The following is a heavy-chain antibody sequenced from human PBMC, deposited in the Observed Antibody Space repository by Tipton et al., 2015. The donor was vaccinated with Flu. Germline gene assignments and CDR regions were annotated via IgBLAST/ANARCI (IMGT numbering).Heavy chain of an antibody. Sequence: TLSLTCTVSGGSISSYYWSWIRQPPGKGLEWIGYIYYSGSTNYNPSLKSRVTISVDKSKNQFSLKLSSVTAADTAVYYCARGTTALNYFDYWGQGTLVTVSS. CDR1: GGSISSYY. CDR2: IYYSGST. J-gene: IGHJ4*02. CDR3: ARGTTALNYFDY. D-gene: IGHD4-17*01. V-gene: IGHV4-59*12.